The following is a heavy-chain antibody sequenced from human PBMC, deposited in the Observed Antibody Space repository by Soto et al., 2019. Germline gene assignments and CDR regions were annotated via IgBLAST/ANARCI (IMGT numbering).Heavy chain of an antibody. Sequence: EVQLLESGGGLVQPGGSLRLSCAASGFTFGSYAMTWVRQAPGKGLEWVSTISGSGATTHYADSVKGRFTISRDNSKNTLCLQMNSLRAEDTAVYYCAKDWVYCSGGSCPRPFDYWGQGTLVTVSS. D-gene: IGHD2-15*01. V-gene: IGHV3-23*01. CDR1: GFTFGSYA. CDR3: AKDWVYCSGGSCPRPFDY. J-gene: IGHJ4*02. CDR2: ISGSGATT.